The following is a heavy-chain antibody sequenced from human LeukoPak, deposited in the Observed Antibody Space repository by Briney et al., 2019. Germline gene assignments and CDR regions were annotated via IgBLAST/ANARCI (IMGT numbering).Heavy chain of an antibody. CDR1: GYTFTSSG. V-gene: IGHV1-18*01. CDR3: ARPTETTAGYYFDY. J-gene: IGHJ4*02. D-gene: IGHD1/OR15-1a*01. Sequence: ASVTVSCKTSGYTFTSSGLSWVQQAPGQGLEWMGWINPSNGDTNFAQNLQGRVTMTTDTSTGTAYMELRSLRSDDTAVYYCARPTETTAGYYFDYWGQGTLVTVSS. CDR2: INPSNGDT.